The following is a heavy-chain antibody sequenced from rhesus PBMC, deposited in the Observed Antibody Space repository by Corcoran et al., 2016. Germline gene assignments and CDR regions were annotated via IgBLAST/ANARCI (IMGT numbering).Heavy chain of an antibody. D-gene: IGHD1-26*01. CDR3: ARSPGNWNPGDV. J-gene: IGHJ5-2*02. Sequence: QVQLQESGPGLVKPSETLSLTCAVSCYSISSGYYWHWIRPPPGKGREWVGSIYGSGGSNYLNPSLKSRVTLSVDTSKNQFSLKLSSVTAADTAVYYCARSPGNWNPGDVWGRGVLVTVSS. CDR2: IYGSGGSN. V-gene: IGHV4S14*01. CDR1: CYSISSGYY.